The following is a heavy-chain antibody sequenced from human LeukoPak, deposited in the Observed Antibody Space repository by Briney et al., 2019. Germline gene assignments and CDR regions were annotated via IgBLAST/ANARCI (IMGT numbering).Heavy chain of an antibody. V-gene: IGHV3-48*03. D-gene: IGHD5-24*01. CDR3: ARDRATAYFDY. CDR2: ISTTGSTQ. Sequence: PGGSLRLSCAASGFTFSSYDMNWGRQAPGKGVEWLSYISTTGSTQYYTGSVKGRFTFSSDNPKNSLYLQMNSLRAEDTAVYYCARDRATAYFDYWGQGTLVTVSS. CDR1: GFTFSSYD. J-gene: IGHJ4*02.